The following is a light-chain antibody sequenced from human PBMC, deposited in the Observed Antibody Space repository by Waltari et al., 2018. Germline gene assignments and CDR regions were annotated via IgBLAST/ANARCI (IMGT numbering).Light chain of an antibody. CDR1: SSDVDAYNY. Sequence: QSALTQPASVSGSPGQSITISCTGTSSDVDAYNYVSWYQQHPGKVPKVMIYDVNKRPSGVSNRFSGSKSGNTASLTISGLQSGDEADYYCSSFTSRRTLVFGGGTKLTVL. J-gene: IGLJ2*01. V-gene: IGLV2-14*01. CDR3: SSFTSRRTLV. CDR2: DVN.